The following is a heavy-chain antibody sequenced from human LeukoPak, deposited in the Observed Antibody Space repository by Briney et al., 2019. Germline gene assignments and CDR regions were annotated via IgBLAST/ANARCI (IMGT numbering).Heavy chain of an antibody. D-gene: IGHD6-19*01. CDR2: IRSKANSYAT. CDR1: GFTFSGSA. J-gene: IGHJ4*02. V-gene: IGHV3-73*01. Sequence: PGGSLKLSCSVSGFTFSGSAMHWVRQASGKGLEWVGRIRSKANSYATAYAASVKGRFTISRDDSKNTAYLQMNSLKTEDTAVYYCTSLRLDGGGYRGQGTLVTVSS. CDR3: TSLRLDGGGY.